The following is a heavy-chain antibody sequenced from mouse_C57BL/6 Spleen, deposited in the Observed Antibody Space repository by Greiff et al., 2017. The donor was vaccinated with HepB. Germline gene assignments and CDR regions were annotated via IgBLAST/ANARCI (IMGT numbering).Heavy chain of an antibody. CDR1: GYTFTSYT. V-gene: IGHV1-4*01. CDR2: INPSSGYT. Sequence: VQLQQSGAELARPGASVKMSCKASGYTFTSYTMHWVKQRPGQGLEWIGYINPSSGYTKYNQKFKDKATLTADKSSSTAYMQLGSLTSEDSAVYYCARYWSYAMDYWGQGTSVTVSS. J-gene: IGHJ4*01. D-gene: IGHD4-1*01. CDR3: ARYWSYAMDY.